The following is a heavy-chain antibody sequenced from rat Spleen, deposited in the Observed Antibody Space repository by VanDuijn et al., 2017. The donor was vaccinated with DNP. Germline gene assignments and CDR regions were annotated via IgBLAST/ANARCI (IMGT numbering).Heavy chain of an antibody. V-gene: IGHV5-22*01. J-gene: IGHJ2*01. CDR3: ARLSDGSYYYGYYFDY. D-gene: IGHD1-12*02. CDR1: GLNYSNYY. CDR2: ISHEGSST. Sequence: EAQLVESGGGLVQPGRSMKLSCAVSGLNYSNYYMAWVRQAPKKGLEWVASISHEGSSTYYGDSVKGRFTISRDNAKSTLYLQMDSLRSEDTATYYCARLSDGSYYYGYYFDYWGQGVMVTVSS.